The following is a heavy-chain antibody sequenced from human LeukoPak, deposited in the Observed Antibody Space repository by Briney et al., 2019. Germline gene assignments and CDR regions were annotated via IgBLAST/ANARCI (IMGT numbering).Heavy chain of an antibody. CDR1: GFTFYTYS. CDR3: ARILMITFGGVIVRGYYFDY. V-gene: IGHV3-7*01. J-gene: IGHJ4*02. CDR2: IKQDGSEK. Sequence: GGSLRLSCAASGFTFYTYSMNWVRQAPGKGLEWVANIKQDGSEKYYVDSVKGRFTISRDNAKNSLYLQMNSLRAEDTAVYYCARILMITFGGVIVRGYYFDYWGQGTLVTVSS. D-gene: IGHD3-16*02.